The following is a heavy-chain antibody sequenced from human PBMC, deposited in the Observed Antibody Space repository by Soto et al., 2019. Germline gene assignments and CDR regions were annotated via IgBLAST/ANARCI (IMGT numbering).Heavy chain of an antibody. J-gene: IGHJ6*02. CDR3: AKSNYGMDV. V-gene: IGHV3-74*01. CDR2: ISGDRSST. Sequence: GGYLRISFAASGFTFTDYWMHWVRQSPGKGLVWVSRISGDRSSTSYADSVKGRFTTSRDNAKNTLYLQMNSLRAEDTAVYYCAKSNYGMDVWGQGNTVTVS. CDR1: GFTFTDYW. D-gene: IGHD6-6*01.